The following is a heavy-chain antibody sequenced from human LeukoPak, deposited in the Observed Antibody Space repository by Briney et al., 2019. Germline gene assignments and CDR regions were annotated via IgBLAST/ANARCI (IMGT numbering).Heavy chain of an antibody. D-gene: IGHD1-26*01. J-gene: IGHJ5*02. Sequence: GGSLRLSCAASGFTFSSYAMSWVCQAPGKGLEWVSAISGSGGSTYYADSVKGRFTISRDNSKNTLYLQMNSLRAEDTAVYYCAKDVVGATPKNWFDPWGQGTLVTVSS. CDR2: ISGSGGST. V-gene: IGHV3-23*01. CDR1: GFTFSSYA. CDR3: AKDVVGATPKNWFDP.